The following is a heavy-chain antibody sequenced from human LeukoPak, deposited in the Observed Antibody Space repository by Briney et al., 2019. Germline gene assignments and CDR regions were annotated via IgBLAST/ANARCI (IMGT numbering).Heavy chain of an antibody. V-gene: IGHV4-39*07. CDR2: VYYSGNT. Sequence: PSETLSLTCTVSGGSITSSSYYWVWIRQPPGKGLEWIGSVYYSGNTYYNSSLKSRVTISVDTSKNQFSPKLSSVTAADTAIYYCTREYGFMTTVFHAFDIWGQGTMVTVSS. D-gene: IGHD4-17*01. CDR3: TREYGFMTTVFHAFDI. CDR1: GGSITSSSYY. J-gene: IGHJ3*02.